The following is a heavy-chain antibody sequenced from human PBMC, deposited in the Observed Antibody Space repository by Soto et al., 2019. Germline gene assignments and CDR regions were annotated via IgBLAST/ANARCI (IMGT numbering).Heavy chain of an antibody. CDR1: GGSVSSGSYY. V-gene: IGHV4-61*01. CDR3: RGWPTYYDFGNWFDP. Sequence: PSETLSLTCTVSGGSVSSGSYYWSWIRQPPGKGLYLIGYIYFSGSTNYNPSLKSRVTISVDTSKNQFSLKLSSVTAAYTAVYYCRGWPTYYDFGNWFDPWGQGTLVTVSS. J-gene: IGHJ5*02. CDR2: IYFSGST. D-gene: IGHD3-3*01.